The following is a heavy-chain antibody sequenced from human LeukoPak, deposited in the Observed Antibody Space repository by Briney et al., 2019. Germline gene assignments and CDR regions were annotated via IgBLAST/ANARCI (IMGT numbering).Heavy chain of an antibody. CDR3: ARSSGSYLYFDY. Sequence: SETLSLTCTVSGGSINSYYWSWIRQPAGKGLEWIGRIYSSGSTNYNPSLKSRVSMTVDTSKNQFSLKLTSVTAADTAVYYCARSSGSYLYFDYWGQGTLVTVSS. J-gene: IGHJ4*02. V-gene: IGHV4-4*07. D-gene: IGHD1-26*01. CDR1: GGSINSYY. CDR2: IYSSGST.